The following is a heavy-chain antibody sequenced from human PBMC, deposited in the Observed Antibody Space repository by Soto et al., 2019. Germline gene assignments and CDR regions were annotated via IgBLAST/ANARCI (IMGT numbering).Heavy chain of an antibody. Sequence: QVQLVESGGGLVQPGGSLRLTCVASGFTFGSHGMHWVRQAPGKGLEWVAVISYDVTNEHYVDSVKGRFTISRDNSKSILYLQMNRLRPEDTAVYKCAKDLRTTISDYGMDVWGQGTTVTVSS. CDR1: GFTFGSHG. CDR2: ISYDVTNE. V-gene: IGHV3-30*18. J-gene: IGHJ6*02. CDR3: AKDLRTTISDYGMDV.